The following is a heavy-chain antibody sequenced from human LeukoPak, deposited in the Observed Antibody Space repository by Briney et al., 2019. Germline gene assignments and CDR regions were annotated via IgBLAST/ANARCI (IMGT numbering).Heavy chain of an antibody. CDR1: GGSISSGSYY. J-gene: IGHJ4*02. V-gene: IGHV4-61*02. CDR3: ASGRDIVVVPAASGEYFDY. CDR2: IYTSGST. Sequence: SETLSLTCTVSGGSISSGSYYWSWIRQPAGKGLEWIGRIYTSGSTNYNPSLKSRVTISVDTSKNQFSLKLSSVTAADTAVYHCASGRDIVVVPAASGEYFDYWGQGTLVTVSS. D-gene: IGHD2-2*01.